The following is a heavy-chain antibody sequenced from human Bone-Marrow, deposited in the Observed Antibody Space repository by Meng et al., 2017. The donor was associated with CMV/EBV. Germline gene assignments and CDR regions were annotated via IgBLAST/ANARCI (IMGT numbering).Heavy chain of an antibody. J-gene: IGHJ4*02. CDR1: GGTFSSYA. CDR2: IIPILGIA. CDR3: ASSPRPGGYFDY. Sequence: SVKVSCKASGGTFSSYAISWVRQAPGQGLEWMGGIIPILGIANYAQKFQGRVTITADKSTSTAYMELSSLRSEDTAVYYCASSPRPGGYFDYWGQGTLVTVSS. V-gene: IGHV1-69*10. D-gene: IGHD3-10*01.